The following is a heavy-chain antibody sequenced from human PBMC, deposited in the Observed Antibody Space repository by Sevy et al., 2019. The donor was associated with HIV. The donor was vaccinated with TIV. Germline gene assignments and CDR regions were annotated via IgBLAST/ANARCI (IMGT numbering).Heavy chain of an antibody. CDR1: GFTFSSYA. CDR3: ARDRGGYTTLNYMDV. V-gene: IGHV3-64*01. Sequence: GGSLRLSCAASGFTFSSYAMHWVRQAPGKGLEYVSAISSNGGSTYYANSVKGRFTISRDNSKNTLYLQMGSLRAEDIAVYYCARDRGGYTTLNYMDVWGKWTTVTVSS. J-gene: IGHJ6*03. D-gene: IGHD6-13*01. CDR2: ISSNGGST.